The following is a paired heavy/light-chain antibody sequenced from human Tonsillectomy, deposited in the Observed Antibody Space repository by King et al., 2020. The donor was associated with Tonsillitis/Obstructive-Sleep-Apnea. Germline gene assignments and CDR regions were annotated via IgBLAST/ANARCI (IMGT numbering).Heavy chain of an antibody. CDR3: ARGVIGGSWMLDYFDY. J-gene: IGHJ4*02. CDR1: GDSISNYY. CDR2: IYYSGST. Sequence: QVQLQESGPGLVKPSETLSLTCSVSGDSISNYYWSWIRQPPGKGLEWIGYIYYSGSTNYNPSLKSRVTISVDTSKQQFSLKLSSVTAADTAVYYCARGVIGGSWMLDYFDYWGQGTLVTVSS. V-gene: IGHV4-59*01. D-gene: IGHD2-15*01.
Light chain of an antibody. CDR3: SSYTSSILYV. CDR1: SSDVGGYNY. J-gene: IGLJ1*01. Sequence: QSALTQPASVSGSPGQSITISCTGTSSDVGGYNYVSWYQQHPGKAPKLMIYDVSNRPSGVSNRFSGSKSGNTASLTISGLQAEDEADYYCSSYTSSILYVFGTGTKVTVL. V-gene: IGLV2-14*01. CDR2: DVS.